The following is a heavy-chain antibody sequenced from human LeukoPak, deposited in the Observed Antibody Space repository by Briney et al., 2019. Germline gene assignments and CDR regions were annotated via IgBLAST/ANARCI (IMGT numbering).Heavy chain of an antibody. D-gene: IGHD6-19*01. J-gene: IGHJ4*02. CDR2: ISSSSSYI. Sequence: GGSLRLSCAASGFTFSSYWMSWVRQAPGKGLEWVSSISSSSSYIYYADSVKGRFTISRDNAKNSLYLQMNSLRAEDTAVYYCARDQAPSGWYYFDYWGQGTLVTVSS. V-gene: IGHV3-21*01. CDR1: GFTFSSYW. CDR3: ARDQAPSGWYYFDY.